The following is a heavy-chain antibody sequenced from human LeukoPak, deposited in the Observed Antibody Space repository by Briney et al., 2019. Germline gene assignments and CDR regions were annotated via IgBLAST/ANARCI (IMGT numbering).Heavy chain of an antibody. J-gene: IGHJ4*02. Sequence: GASVKVSCKASGFTSTNFAMQWVRQARGQRLEWIGWIIVGSGATKCAQDFQERVTITRDLSTSTLYMELRSLTSEDTAVYYCAADLSNPRMGATYLDSWGQGTLVTVSS. CDR3: AADLSNPRMGATYLDS. CDR2: IIVGSGAT. D-gene: IGHD1-26*01. V-gene: IGHV1-58*02. CDR1: GFTSTNFA.